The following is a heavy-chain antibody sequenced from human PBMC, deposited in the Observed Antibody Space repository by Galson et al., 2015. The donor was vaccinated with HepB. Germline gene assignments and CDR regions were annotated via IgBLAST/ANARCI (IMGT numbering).Heavy chain of an antibody. CDR2: IAYDGRNK. CDR1: GFTFSSYG. J-gene: IGHJ6*02. V-gene: IGHV3-30*18. D-gene: IGHD2-2*01. Sequence: SLRLSCAVSGFTFSSYGMHWVRQGPGKGLEWVAVIAYDGRNKYYADSVKGRFTISRDNSKNMLYLQMNSLRAEDTAVYYCAKDLRAGYCSSTSCLSVYYGMDVWGQGTTVTVSS. CDR3: AKDLRAGYCSSTSCLSVYYGMDV.